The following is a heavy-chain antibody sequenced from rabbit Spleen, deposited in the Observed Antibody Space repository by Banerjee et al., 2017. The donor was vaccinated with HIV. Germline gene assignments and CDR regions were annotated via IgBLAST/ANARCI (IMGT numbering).Heavy chain of an antibody. CDR2: IDAGGSGFT. CDR1: GVSFSYSSY. CDR3: ARETWGATGNYGL. J-gene: IGHJ4*01. V-gene: IGHV1S40*01. Sequence: QSLEESGGDLVKPEGSLTLTCTASGVSFSYSSYMCWVRQAPGKGLEWIACIDAGGSGFTYFATWAKGRFTISKTSSTTVTLQVTSLTAADTATYFCARETWGATGNYGLWGPGTLVTVS. D-gene: IGHD7-1*01.